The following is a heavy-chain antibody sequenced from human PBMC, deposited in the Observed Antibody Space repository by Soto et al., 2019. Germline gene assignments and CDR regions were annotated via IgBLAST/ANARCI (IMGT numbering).Heavy chain of an antibody. V-gene: IGHV3-48*02. Sequence: GGSLRLSCTAFGFTFSTYSMNWVRQAPGKGLEWVSFITTSSSTIYYADSVKGRFTISRDNAKNSLYLQMNSLRDEDTAVYYCARRYGGNLDYWGQGTLVTVSS. D-gene: IGHD1-26*01. CDR1: GFTFSTYS. J-gene: IGHJ4*02. CDR2: ITTSSSTI. CDR3: ARRYGGNLDY.